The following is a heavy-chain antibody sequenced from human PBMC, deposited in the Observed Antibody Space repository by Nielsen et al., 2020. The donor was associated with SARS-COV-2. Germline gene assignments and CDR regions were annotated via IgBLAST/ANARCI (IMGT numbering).Heavy chain of an antibody. CDR2: ISSNGGST. Sequence: GESLKISCSASGFTFSSYAMHWVRQAPGKELEYVSAISSNGGSTYYADSVKGRFTISRDNSKNTLYLQMNSPRAEDTAVDYCVKEGSITMVRGESSIPYGMDVWGQGTTVTVSS. D-gene: IGHD3-10*01. V-gene: IGHV3-64*04. CDR3: VKEGSITMVRGESSIPYGMDV. J-gene: IGHJ6*02. CDR1: GFTFSSYA.